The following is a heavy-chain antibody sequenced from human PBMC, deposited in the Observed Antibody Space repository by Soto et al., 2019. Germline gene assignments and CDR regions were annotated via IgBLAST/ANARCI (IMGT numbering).Heavy chain of an antibody. Sequence: SETLSLTCAVYGGSFSGYYWSWIRQPPGKGLEWIGEINHSGSTNYNPSLKSRVTISVDTSKNQFSLKLSSVTAADTAVYYCARGLGYGSGRHYRSYASDIWGQGTMVTVSS. CDR2: INHSGST. D-gene: IGHD3-10*01. V-gene: IGHV4-34*01. CDR3: ARGLGYGSGRHYRSYASDI. CDR1: GGSFSGYY. J-gene: IGHJ3*02.